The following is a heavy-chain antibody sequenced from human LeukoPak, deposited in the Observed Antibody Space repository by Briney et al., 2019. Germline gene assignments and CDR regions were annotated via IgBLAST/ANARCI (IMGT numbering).Heavy chain of an antibody. CDR1: GFTFSSYA. CDR2: ISGSGGST. Sequence: GGSLRLSCAASGFTFSSYAMSWVRQAPRKGLGWVLAISGSGGSTYYADSVKGRFTISRDNSKNTLYLQMNSLRAEDTAVYYCAKGVVPAAIENYYLDYGGQGTLVTVSS. V-gene: IGHV3-23*01. D-gene: IGHD2-2*02. J-gene: IGHJ4*02. CDR3: AKGVVPAAIENYYLDY.